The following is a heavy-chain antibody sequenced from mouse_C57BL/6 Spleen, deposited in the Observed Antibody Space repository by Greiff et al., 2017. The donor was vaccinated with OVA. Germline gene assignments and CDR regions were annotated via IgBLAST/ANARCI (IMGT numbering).Heavy chain of an antibody. J-gene: IGHJ1*03. CDR3: ARRGDGGYFDV. D-gene: IGHD2-3*01. V-gene: IGHV1-82*01. Sequence: VQLQQPVPELVKPGASVKISCKASVYAFTTSWLNWVKQRPGTGLALIGRIYPGDGDTNYNGKFKGKATLTADKSSSTAYMQLSSLTSEDSAVYFCARRGDGGYFDVWGTGTTVTVSS. CDR2: IYPGDGDT. CDR1: VYAFTTSW.